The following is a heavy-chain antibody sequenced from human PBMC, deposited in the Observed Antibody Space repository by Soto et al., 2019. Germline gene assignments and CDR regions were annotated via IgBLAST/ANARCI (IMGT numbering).Heavy chain of an antibody. D-gene: IGHD6-19*01. Sequence: KASETLSLTXTVSGGSISSYYWSWIRQPAGKGLEWIGRIYTSGSTNYNPSLKSRVTMSVDTSKNQFSLKLSSVTAADTAVYYCARDPPNSSGWFEWDYYYYGMDVWGQGTTVTVSS. V-gene: IGHV4-4*07. J-gene: IGHJ6*02. CDR3: ARDPPNSSGWFEWDYYYYGMDV. CDR2: IYTSGST. CDR1: GGSISSYY.